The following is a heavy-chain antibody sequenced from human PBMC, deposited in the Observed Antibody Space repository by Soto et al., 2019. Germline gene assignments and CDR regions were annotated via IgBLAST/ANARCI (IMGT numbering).Heavy chain of an antibody. V-gene: IGHV3-74*01. D-gene: IGHD3-10*01. CDR3: TKDIGGWGAY. J-gene: IGHJ4*02. CDR1: GFPFSSYW. Sequence: EVQLVESGGGLVQPGGSLRLSCAASGFPFSSYWMHWVRQAPGKGLVWVSRTNEDGSIINYADSVKGRITISRDNAKDNMYLEMNTPRVEATDDYYCTKDIGGWGAYWGQVALVTVSS. CDR2: TNEDGSII.